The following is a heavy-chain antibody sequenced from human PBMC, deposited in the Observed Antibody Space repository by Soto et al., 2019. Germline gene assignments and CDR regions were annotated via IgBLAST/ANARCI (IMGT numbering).Heavy chain of an antibody. J-gene: IGHJ5*02. CDR2: IYYSGST. CDR3: ATLKNDFWSGLPWFDP. V-gene: IGHV4-39*01. D-gene: IGHD3-3*01. Sequence: EPLSLTCTVSGGSISSSSYYWGWIRQPPGKGLEWIGSIYYSGSTYYNPSLKSRVTISVDTSKNQFSLKLSSVTAADTAVYYCATLKNDFWSGLPWFDPWGQGTLVTVSS. CDR1: GGSISSSSYY.